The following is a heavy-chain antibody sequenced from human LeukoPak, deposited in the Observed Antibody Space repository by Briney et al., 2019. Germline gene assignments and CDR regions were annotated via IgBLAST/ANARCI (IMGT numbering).Heavy chain of an antibody. D-gene: IGHD7-27*01. J-gene: IGHJ6*03. CDR2: IKQDGSEK. V-gene: IGHV3-7*01. CDR3: AKVGKYYYYYMDV. CDR1: GFTFSSYW. Sequence: GGSLRLSCAASGFTFSSYWMSWVRQAPGKGLEWVANIKQDGSEKYYVDSVKGRFTISRDNAENSLFLQMNSLSAEDTAVYYCAKVGKYYYYYMDVWGKGTTVTVSS.